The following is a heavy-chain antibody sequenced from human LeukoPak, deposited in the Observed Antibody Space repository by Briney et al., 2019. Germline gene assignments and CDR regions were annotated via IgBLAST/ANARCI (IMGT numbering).Heavy chain of an antibody. Sequence: SGGSLRLSCAASGFTFSSYGMHWVRQAPGKGLEWVAVIWYDGSNKYYADSVKGRFTISRDNSKNTLYLQMNSLRAEDTAVYYCAKEYERLGELSFDYWGPGTLVTVSS. CDR3: AKEYERLGELSFDY. V-gene: IGHV3-33*06. J-gene: IGHJ4*02. CDR1: GFTFSSYG. D-gene: IGHD3-16*02. CDR2: IWYDGSNK.